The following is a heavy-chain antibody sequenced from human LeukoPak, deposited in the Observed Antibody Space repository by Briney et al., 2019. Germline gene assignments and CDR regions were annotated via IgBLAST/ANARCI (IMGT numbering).Heavy chain of an antibody. CDR1: GYTLTSYG. D-gene: IGHD3-10*01. CDR2: ISAYNGNT. J-gene: IGHJ4*02. Sequence: GASVKVSCKASGYTLTSYGINWVRQAPGQGPEWMGWISAYNGNTNYAEKVQGRVTMTTDTSTSTAYMELRSLRSDDTAVYYCARRGPYGVRGEMDFDYWGQGTLVTVSS. CDR3: ARRGPYGVRGEMDFDY. V-gene: IGHV1-18*01.